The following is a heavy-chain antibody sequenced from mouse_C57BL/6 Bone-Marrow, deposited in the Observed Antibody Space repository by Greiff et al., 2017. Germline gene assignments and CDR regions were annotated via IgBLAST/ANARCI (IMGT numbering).Heavy chain of an antibody. Sequence: VQLQQSGAELVKPGASVKLSCTASGFNIKDYYMHWVKQRTEQGLEWIGRIDPEDGETNYAPKFQGKATITADTSSNTAYLQLSSLTSKDTAVXDCARFDYGNYGLYYFDYWGQGTTLTVSS. V-gene: IGHV14-2*01. CDR3: ARFDYGNYGLYYFDY. CDR2: IDPEDGET. J-gene: IGHJ2*01. CDR1: GFNIKDYY. D-gene: IGHD2-1*01.